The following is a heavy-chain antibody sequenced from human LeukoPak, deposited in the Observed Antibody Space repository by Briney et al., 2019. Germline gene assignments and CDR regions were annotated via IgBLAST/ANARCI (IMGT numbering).Heavy chain of an antibody. J-gene: IGHJ5*02. Sequence: GASVKVSCKASGYTFTSYDINWVRQATGQGLEWMGWMNPNSGNTGYAQKFQGRVTITRNTSISTAYMELSSLRSEDTAVYCCARGMQVNYYDSSGYYYIGNWFDPWGQGTLVTVSS. V-gene: IGHV1-8*03. CDR1: GYTFTSYD. CDR2: MNPNSGNT. CDR3: ARGMQVNYYDSSGYYYIGNWFDP. D-gene: IGHD3-22*01.